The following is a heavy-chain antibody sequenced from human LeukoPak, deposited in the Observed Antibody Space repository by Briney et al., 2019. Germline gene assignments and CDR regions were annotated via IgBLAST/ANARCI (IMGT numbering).Heavy chain of an antibody. Sequence: GGSLRLSCGASGFTFGTYWMHWVRQAPGKGLVWVSGINSDGGTTTYADSVKGRFTISRDNAKNTLYLQMNSLRAEDTAVYYCAKWGCSGGSCYPFDYWGQGTLVTVSS. CDR2: INSDGGTT. V-gene: IGHV3-74*01. CDR3: AKWGCSGGSCYPFDY. D-gene: IGHD2-15*01. CDR1: GFTFGTYW. J-gene: IGHJ4*02.